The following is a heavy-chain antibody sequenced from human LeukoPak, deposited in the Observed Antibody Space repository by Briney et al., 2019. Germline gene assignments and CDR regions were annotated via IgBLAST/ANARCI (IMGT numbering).Heavy chain of an antibody. Sequence: ASVKVSCKASGYTLTGYYTQWVRQAPGQGLEWMGWINPDRGVTNYAQRFQGRVTLTRDPSISIAYMELSSLTSDDTAVYYCARGRSFVDSATITGHWGQGTLVTVSS. CDR2: INPDRGVT. V-gene: IGHV1-2*02. CDR1: GYTLTGYY. J-gene: IGHJ4*02. CDR3: ARGRSFVDSATITGH. D-gene: IGHD5-18*01.